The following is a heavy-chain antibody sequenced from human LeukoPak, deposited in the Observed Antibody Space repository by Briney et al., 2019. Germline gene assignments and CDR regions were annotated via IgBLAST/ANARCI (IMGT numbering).Heavy chain of an antibody. V-gene: IGHV1-8*01. CDR2: MNPNSGNT. Sequence: GASVEVSCKASGYTFTSYDINWVRQATGQGLEWRGWMNPNSGNTGYAQKFQGRVTMTRDTSTSTVYMELSSLRSEDTAVYYCARESGSATGWFDYWGQGTLVTVSS. CDR1: GYTFTSYD. CDR3: ARESGSATGWFDY. D-gene: IGHD5-24*01. J-gene: IGHJ4*02.